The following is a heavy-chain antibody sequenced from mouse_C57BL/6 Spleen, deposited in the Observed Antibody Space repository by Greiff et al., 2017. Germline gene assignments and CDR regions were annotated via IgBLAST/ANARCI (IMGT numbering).Heavy chain of an antibody. V-gene: IGHV1-47*01. CDR1: GYTFTTYP. CDR2: FHPYNDDT. CDR3: ARGYYGSSYSYYFDC. J-gene: IGHJ2*01. D-gene: IGHD1-1*01. Sequence: QVQLQQSGAELVKPGASVKMSCKASGYTFTTYPIEWMKQNHGKSLEWIGNFHPYNDDTKYNEKFKGKATLTVEKSSSTVYLELSRLTSDDSAVYYGARGYYGSSYSYYFDCWGQGTTLTVSS.